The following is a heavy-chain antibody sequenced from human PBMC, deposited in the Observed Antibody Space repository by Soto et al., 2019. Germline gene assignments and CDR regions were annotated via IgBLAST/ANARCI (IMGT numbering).Heavy chain of an antibody. Sequence: GGSLRLSCAASGFTFSDYYISWIRQAPGKGLEWVSYISSSGSTIYYADSVKGRFTISRDNAKNSLYLQMNSLRAEDTAVYYCARDPAPYIAAADSRFDYWGQGTLVTVSS. V-gene: IGHV3-11*01. CDR3: ARDPAPYIAAADSRFDY. CDR1: GFTFSDYY. D-gene: IGHD6-13*01. CDR2: ISSSGSTI. J-gene: IGHJ4*02.